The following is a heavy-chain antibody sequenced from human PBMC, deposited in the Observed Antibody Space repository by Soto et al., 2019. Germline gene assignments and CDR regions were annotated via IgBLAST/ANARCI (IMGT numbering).Heavy chain of an antibody. Sequence: SGPTLVNPTQTLTLTCTFSGFSLKFSTNGDGVGWIRQPPGKALEGLAFIYWDDNKRYSPSLNSRLTITKDTSKNQVVLTMTNMDPVDTATYYCVHIFCSELFYYWGRGSLVPVSS. CDR3: VHIFCSELFYY. CDR1: GFSLKFSTNGDG. J-gene: IGHJ4*02. D-gene: IGHD1-26*01. CDR2: IYWDDNK. V-gene: IGHV2-5*02.